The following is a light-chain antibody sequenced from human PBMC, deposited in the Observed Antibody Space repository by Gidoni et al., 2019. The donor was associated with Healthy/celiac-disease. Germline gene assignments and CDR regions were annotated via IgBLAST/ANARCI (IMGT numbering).Light chain of an antibody. V-gene: IGKV3-11*01. Sequence: EIVLTQSPATLSLSPGERATLSCRASQSFSTYLAWYQQKPGQAPRLLIYDASNRATGIPARCSGSGSGTDFTLTISSLEPEDFAVYYCQQRSNWLALTFGGGTKVEIK. J-gene: IGKJ4*02. CDR3: QQRSNWLALT. CDR1: QSFSTY. CDR2: DAS.